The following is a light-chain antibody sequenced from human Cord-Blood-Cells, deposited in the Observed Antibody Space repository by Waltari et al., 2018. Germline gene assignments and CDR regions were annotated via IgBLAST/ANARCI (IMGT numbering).Light chain of an antibody. CDR3: AAWDDSLSGWV. V-gene: IGLV1-47*01. J-gene: IGLJ3*02. CDR1: SSNIGSNY. Sequence: QSVLTQPPSASGTPGQRVTISCSGSSSNIGSNYEYWYQQLPGTAPKRLIYRNNQRPSGIPDRFSGSKSGTSASLAISGLRSEDEADYYCAAWDDSLSGWVFGGGTKLTVL. CDR2: RNN.